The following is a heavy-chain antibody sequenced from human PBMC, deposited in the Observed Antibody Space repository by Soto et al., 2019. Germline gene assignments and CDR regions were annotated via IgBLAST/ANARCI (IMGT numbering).Heavy chain of an antibody. V-gene: IGHV1-69*04. Sequence: SVKVSCKASGGTFRSYTISWVRQAPGQGLEWMGRIIPILGIANYAQKFQGRVTITADKSTSTAYMELSSLRSEDTAVYYCAREGGYYYDSSGYGNAFDIWGQGTMVTVS. CDR2: IIPILGIA. CDR1: GGTFRSYT. CDR3: AREGGYYYDSSGYGNAFDI. D-gene: IGHD3-22*01. J-gene: IGHJ3*02.